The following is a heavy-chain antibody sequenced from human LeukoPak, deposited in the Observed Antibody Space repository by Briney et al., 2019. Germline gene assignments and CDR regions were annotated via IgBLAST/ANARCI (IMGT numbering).Heavy chain of an antibody. CDR3: TRDRAYDVWDTNYRIDH. CDR1: GFNFADYG. V-gene: IGHV3-49*04. J-gene: IGHJ4*02. Sequence: GGSLRLSCTASGFNFADYGLSWVRQAPGKGLEWVGLIRCKTYGGTSDYAAPVKGRFTISRDDSKSIAYLQMNNLETEDTAVYYCTRDRAYDVWDTNYRIDHWGQGTLVTVSS. D-gene: IGHD3-3*01. CDR2: IRCKTYGGTS.